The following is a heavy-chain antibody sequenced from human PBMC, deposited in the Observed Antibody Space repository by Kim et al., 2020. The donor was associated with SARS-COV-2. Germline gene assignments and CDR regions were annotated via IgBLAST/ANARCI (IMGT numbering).Heavy chain of an antibody. J-gene: IGHJ3*02. CDR2: IYYSGST. Sequence: SETLSLTCTVSGGSISSYYWSWIRQPPGKGLEWIGYIYYSGSTNYNPSLKSRVTISVDTSKNQFSLKLSSVTAADTAVYYCARDRVTMVQGVIISEFAFDIWGQGTMVTVSS. V-gene: IGHV4-59*01. CDR1: GGSISSYY. D-gene: IGHD3-10*01. CDR3: ARDRVTMVQGVIISEFAFDI.